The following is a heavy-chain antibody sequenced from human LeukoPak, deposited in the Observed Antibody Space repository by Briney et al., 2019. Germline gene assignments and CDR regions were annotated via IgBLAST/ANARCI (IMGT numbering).Heavy chain of an antibody. CDR3: AKDRGYSHGFGY. D-gene: IGHD5-18*01. CDR2: ISYDGRNK. Sequence: GGSLRLSCAASGLTFSNYGMHWVRQAPGKGLEWVAGISYDGRNKEYVDSVKGRFTISRDNSKNTLYLQMNSLRAEDTAVYNCAKDRGYSHGFGYWGQGTLVTVSS. CDR1: GLTFSNYG. V-gene: IGHV3-30*18. J-gene: IGHJ4*02.